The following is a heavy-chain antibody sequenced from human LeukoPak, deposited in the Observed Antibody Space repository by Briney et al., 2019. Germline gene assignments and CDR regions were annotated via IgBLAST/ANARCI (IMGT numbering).Heavy chain of an antibody. V-gene: IGHV3-74*01. CDR3: ARGSGAYGDFDY. CDR1: GLSVSGNW. CDR2: ISSDGST. D-gene: IGHD6-19*01. J-gene: IGHJ4*02. Sequence: GGSLRLSCAASGLSVSGNWMHWVRQAPGKGPMWVSRISSDGSTYYADSARGRFTISRDNAANTVYLQVNGLRAEDTAVYYCARGSGAYGDFDYWGQGTLVTVSS.